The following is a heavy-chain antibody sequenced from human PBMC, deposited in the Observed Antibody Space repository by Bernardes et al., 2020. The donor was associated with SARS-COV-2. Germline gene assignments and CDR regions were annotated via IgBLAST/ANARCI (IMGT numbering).Heavy chain of an antibody. CDR3: ARVNYFESSGYYDY. CDR1: GYTFSIHG. V-gene: IGHV1-18*01. J-gene: IGHJ4*02. Sequence: ASVKVSCKASGYTFSIHGISWVRQVPGQGLEWMGWISAYNGNTHYAQKFQGRVTMTTDTTTSTVYMELSSLSSDDTAMYYCARVNYFESSGYYDYWGQGTPFTVSS. D-gene: IGHD3-22*01. CDR2: ISAYNGNT.